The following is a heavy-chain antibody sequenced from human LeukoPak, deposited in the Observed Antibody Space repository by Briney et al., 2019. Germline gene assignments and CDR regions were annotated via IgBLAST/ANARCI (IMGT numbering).Heavy chain of an antibody. CDR3: ARDDYRGVTNFDP. CDR2: ISYSGNT. V-gene: IGHV4-59*01. CDR1: AGSISPYF. J-gene: IGHJ5*02. Sequence: LETLSLTCTGSAGSISPYFLSWIRHPPGKVLETIGYISYSGNTNYNPSLKSRVTITVDTAKNQGSLQLTSVTAVDTAVYYCARDDYRGVTNFDPWGQGTLVSVSS. D-gene: IGHD3-10*01.